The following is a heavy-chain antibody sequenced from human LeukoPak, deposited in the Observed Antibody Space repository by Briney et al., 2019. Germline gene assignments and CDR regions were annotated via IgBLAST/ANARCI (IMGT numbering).Heavy chain of an antibody. Sequence: PGGSLRLSCAVSGFTVSSDYMSWVRQTPGKGLEWVSVLYTGGSLSYADSVKGRFTISRDNSKNTLYLQMNRLRAEDTAVYYCATVSSSSPHYWGQGTLVTVSS. J-gene: IGHJ4*02. D-gene: IGHD6-6*01. CDR2: LYTGGSL. CDR3: ATVSSSSPHY. CDR1: GFTVSSDY. V-gene: IGHV3-66*02.